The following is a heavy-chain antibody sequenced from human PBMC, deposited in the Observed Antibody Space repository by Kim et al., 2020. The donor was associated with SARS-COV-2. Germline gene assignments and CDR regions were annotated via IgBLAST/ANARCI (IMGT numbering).Heavy chain of an antibody. D-gene: IGHD3-22*01. Sequence: ASVKVSCKASGYTFTGYYMHWVRQAPGQGLEWMGWINPNSGGTNYAQKFQGRVTMTRDTSISTAYMELSRLRSDDTAVYYCARVGRGSSGYFYGCFDYWGQGTLVTVSS. CDR2: INPNSGGT. CDR1: GYTFTGYY. CDR3: ARVGRGSSGYFYGCFDY. J-gene: IGHJ4*02. V-gene: IGHV1-2*02.